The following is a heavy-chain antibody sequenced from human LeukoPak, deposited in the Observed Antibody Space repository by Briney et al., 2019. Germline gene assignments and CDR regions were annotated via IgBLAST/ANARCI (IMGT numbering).Heavy chain of an antibody. D-gene: IGHD4-17*01. CDR2: INPNSGST. Sequence: AASVTVSCKASGYTFTVYYMHWVRQAPGQGLEWMGWINPNSGSTNYAQKFQGRVTMTRDTSISTAFMDLSRLRSDDAAVYYCAGRGNYGDYFDYWGQGTLVTVSS. V-gene: IGHV1-2*02. J-gene: IGHJ4*02. CDR3: AGRGNYGDYFDY. CDR1: GYTFTVYY.